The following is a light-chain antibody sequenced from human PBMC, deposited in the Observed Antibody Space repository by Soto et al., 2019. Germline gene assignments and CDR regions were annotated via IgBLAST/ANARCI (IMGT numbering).Light chain of an antibody. CDR1: SSDIGAYNY. CDR3: LSHRSGDSHV. CDR2: GVT. J-gene: IGLJ1*01. V-gene: IGLV2-14*01. Sequence: QSALTQPASVSGSPGQSITISCTGTSSDIGAYNYVSWYQQYPGKAPKLMIYGVTNRPSGVSNRFSGSKTGNTASLTISGLQAEDEADYYCLSHRSGDSHVFGTGTKVTVL.